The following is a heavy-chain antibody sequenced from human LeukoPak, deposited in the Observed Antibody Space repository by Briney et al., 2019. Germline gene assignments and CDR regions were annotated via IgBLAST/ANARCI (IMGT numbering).Heavy chain of an antibody. CDR1: GGSISSYY. CDR3: ARDPPVSSLSEDY. J-gene: IGHJ4*02. Sequence: SETLSLTCTVSGGSISSYYWSWIRQPPGKGLEWIGYIYYSGSTNYNPSLKSRVTISVDTSKNQFSLKLSSVTAADTAVYYCARDPPVSSLSEDYWGQGTLVTVSS. V-gene: IGHV4-59*01. CDR2: IYYSGST. D-gene: IGHD6-6*01.